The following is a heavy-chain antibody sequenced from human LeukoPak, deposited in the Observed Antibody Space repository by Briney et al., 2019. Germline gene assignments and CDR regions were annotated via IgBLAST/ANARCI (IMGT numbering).Heavy chain of an antibody. CDR3: ARERYCSGGSCYGSNWFDP. V-gene: IGHV1-18*01. J-gene: IGHJ5*02. CDR1: GYTFTSYG. CDR2: ISAYNGNT. Sequence: ASVKVSCKASGYTFTSYGISWVRQAPGQGLEWMGWISAYNGNTNYAQKLQGRVTMTIDTSTSTAYMELRSLRSDDTAVYYCARERYCSGGSCYGSNWFDPWGQGTLVTVSS. D-gene: IGHD2-15*01.